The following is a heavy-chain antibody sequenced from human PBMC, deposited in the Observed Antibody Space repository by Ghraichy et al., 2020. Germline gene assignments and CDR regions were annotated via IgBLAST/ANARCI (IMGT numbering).Heavy chain of an antibody. CDR3: AKDIRVAAMGAFDI. V-gene: IGHV3-9*01. Sequence: GGSLRLSCAASGFTFDDYAMHWVRQAPGKGLEWVSGISWNSGSIGYADSVKGRFTISRDNAKNSLYLQMNSLRAEDTALYYCAKDIRVAAMGAFDIWGQGTMVTVSS. D-gene: IGHD2-15*01. J-gene: IGHJ3*02. CDR1: GFTFDDYA. CDR2: ISWNSGSI.